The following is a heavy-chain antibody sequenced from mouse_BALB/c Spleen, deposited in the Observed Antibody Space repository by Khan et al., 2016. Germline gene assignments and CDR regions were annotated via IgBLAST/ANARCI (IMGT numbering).Heavy chain of an antibody. CDR2: INSNGGST. CDR1: GFTFSTYS. J-gene: IGHJ4*01. V-gene: IGHV5-6-3*01. CDR3: AREQHAVDY. Sequence: EVELEESGGGLVQPGGSLKLSCAASGFTFSTYSMSWVRQTPDKGLELVATINSNGGSTYYPDNVKGRFTITIDNAKTTLYLQMSCLKSEDTSMYYCAREQHAVDYWGQGTTVTVSS. D-gene: IGHD6-1*01.